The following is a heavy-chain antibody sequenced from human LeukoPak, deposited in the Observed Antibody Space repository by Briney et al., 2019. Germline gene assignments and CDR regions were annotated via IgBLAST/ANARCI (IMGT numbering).Heavy chain of an antibody. Sequence: SETLSLACAVYGGSVSGYYWRWVRQPPGKGLEWMGEIKHSGSTNYNPSLRSGVTISVDTSTHPFPLTLSSVTAADTAVYSCARWAPGHYDSSGSRTRDDAFDIWGQGTMVTVSS. J-gene: IGHJ3*02. CDR2: IKHSGST. D-gene: IGHD3-22*01. CDR3: ARWAPGHYDSSGSRTRDDAFDI. CDR1: GGSVSGYY. V-gene: IGHV4-34*01.